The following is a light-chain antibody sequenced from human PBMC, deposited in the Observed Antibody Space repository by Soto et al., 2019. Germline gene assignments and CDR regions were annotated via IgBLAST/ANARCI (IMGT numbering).Light chain of an antibody. V-gene: IGKV3-15*01. CDR3: QQYNNWPRT. Sequence: EIVMTQSPATLSVSQGERATLSCRASQSLSSDLAWYQQKPGQAPRLLIYGASTRATGIPARFSGSGSGTEFTLTISSLQSEDFAVYYCQQYNNWPRTFGQGTKVEIK. J-gene: IGKJ1*01. CDR2: GAS. CDR1: QSLSSD.